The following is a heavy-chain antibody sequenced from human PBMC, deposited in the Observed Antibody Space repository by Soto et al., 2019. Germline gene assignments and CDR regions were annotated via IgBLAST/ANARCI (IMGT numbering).Heavy chain of an antibody. J-gene: IGHJ4*02. CDR1: GGSISGSTYY. D-gene: IGHD2-15*01. Sequence: QMQLQESGPGLLKPSETLSLTCTVSGGSISGSTYYWGWIRQPPGKGLEWIGSGYYSGSTYYKLPLKSRVTISIDTSKNQFSLKLTSVTAADTAVYHCARLKYSWGRIDNWGQGTLVTVSS. V-gene: IGHV4-39*01. CDR2: GYYSGST. CDR3: ARLKYSWGRIDN.